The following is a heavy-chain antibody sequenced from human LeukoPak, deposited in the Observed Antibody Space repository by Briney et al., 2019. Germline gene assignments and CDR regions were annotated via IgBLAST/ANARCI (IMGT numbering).Heavy chain of an antibody. D-gene: IGHD3-10*01. CDR3: ARVVRITMVRGEGTNWFDP. V-gene: IGHV4-4*02. CDR1: GFTFSSYW. CDR2: IYHSGST. J-gene: IGHJ5*02. Sequence: GSLRLSCAASGFTFSSYWMSWVRQAPGKGLEWIGEIYHSGSTNYNPSLKSRVTISVDKSKNQFSLKLSSVTAADTAVYYCARVVRITMVRGEGTNWFDPWGQGTLVTVSS.